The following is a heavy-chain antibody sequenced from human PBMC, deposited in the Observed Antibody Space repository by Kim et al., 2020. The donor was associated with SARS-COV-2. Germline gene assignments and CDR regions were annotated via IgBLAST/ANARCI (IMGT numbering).Heavy chain of an antibody. CDR1: GFTFSSYG. CDR2: ISYDGSNK. V-gene: IGHV3-30*18. D-gene: IGHD5-18*01. CDR3: AKEFGLGYSYGYNWFDP. J-gene: IGHJ5*02. Sequence: GGSLRLSCAASGFTFSSYGMHWVRQAPGKGLEWVAVISYDGSNKYYADSVKGRFTISRDNSKNTLYLQMNSLRAEDTAVYYCAKEFGLGYSYGYNWFDPWGQGTLVTVSS.